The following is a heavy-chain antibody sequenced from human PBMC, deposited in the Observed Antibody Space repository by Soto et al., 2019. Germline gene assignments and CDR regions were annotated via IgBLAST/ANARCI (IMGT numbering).Heavy chain of an antibody. J-gene: IGHJ4*02. Sequence: GGSLRLSCAASGFTFSSYSMNWVRQAPGKGLEWVSYIISSISSIYYADSVKGRFTISRDNAKNSLYLQMNSLRAEDTAVYYCARERGYCSSTSCTEGNYWGQGTLVTVSS. CDR3: ARERGYCSSTSCTEGNY. D-gene: IGHD2-2*01. CDR1: GFTFSSYS. CDR2: IISSISSI. V-gene: IGHV3-48*01.